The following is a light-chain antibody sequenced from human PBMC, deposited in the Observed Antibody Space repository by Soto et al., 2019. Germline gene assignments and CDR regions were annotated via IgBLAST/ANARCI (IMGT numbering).Light chain of an antibody. CDR3: QKYNSAPPT. V-gene: IGKV1-5*03. Sequence: DIQMTQSPSTLSAFVGDRVTITCRASQRTSGWLAWYQQKPGKAPKLLIYKASSLESGVPSRFSGSGSGTDFTLTISSLQPEDVATYYCQKYNSAPPTFGGGTKVDIK. J-gene: IGKJ4*01. CDR2: KAS. CDR1: QRTSGW.